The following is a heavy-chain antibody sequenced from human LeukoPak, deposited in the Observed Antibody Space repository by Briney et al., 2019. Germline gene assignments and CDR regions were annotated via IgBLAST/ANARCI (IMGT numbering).Heavy chain of an antibody. V-gene: IGHV3-23*01. CDR2: LSGSGGTA. CDR1: GFTFSSYA. CDR3: AKVGGYSSGWPDYYYYYMDV. D-gene: IGHD6-19*01. J-gene: IGHJ6*03. Sequence: HPGGSLRLSCAASGFTFSSYAMSWVRQAPGKGLEWVSALSGSGGTAYYADSVKGRFTISRDNSKNTLYLQMNSLRAEDTAVYYFAKVGGYSSGWPDYYYYYMDVWGKGTTVTISS.